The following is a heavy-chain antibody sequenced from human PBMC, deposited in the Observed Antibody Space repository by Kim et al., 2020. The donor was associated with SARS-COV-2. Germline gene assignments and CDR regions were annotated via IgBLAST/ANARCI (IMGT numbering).Heavy chain of an antibody. D-gene: IGHD2-2*01. CDR1: GFTFSNAW. J-gene: IGHJ4*02. Sequence: GGSLRLSCAASGFTFSNAWMSWVRQAPGKGLEWVGRIKSKTDGGTTDYAAPVKGRFTISRDDSKNTLYLQMNSLKTEDTAVYYCTPQSQGYCSSTSCYPLWGQGTLVTVSS. CDR3: TPQSQGYCSSTSCYPL. V-gene: IGHV3-15*01. CDR2: IKSKTDGGTT.